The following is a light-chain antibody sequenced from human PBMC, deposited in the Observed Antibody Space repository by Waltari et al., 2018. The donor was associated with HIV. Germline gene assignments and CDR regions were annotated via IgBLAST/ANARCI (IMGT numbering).Light chain of an antibody. V-gene: IGLV2-11*01. CDR2: DVS. Sequence: QSALTQPRSVSGSPGQSVTISCTGTSRDGGGYKDVSWYQQHPGKAPKLMIYDVSKRPSGVPDRFSGSKSGNTASLTISGLQAEDEADYYCCSYAGSYNYVFGTGTKVTVL. J-gene: IGLJ1*01. CDR3: CSYAGSYNYV. CDR1: SRDGGGYKD.